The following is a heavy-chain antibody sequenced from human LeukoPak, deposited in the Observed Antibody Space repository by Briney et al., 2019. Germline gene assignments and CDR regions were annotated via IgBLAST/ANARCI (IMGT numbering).Heavy chain of an antibody. CDR1: GFTFSSCG. CDR3: ATETLGRHYDY. Sequence: VGSLRLSCAASGFTFSSCGFNWVRQAPGKGLEWVSSIGPTGTDRYYADSVRGRFTISRDNAKNSMYLQMDSLRDEDTAVYYCATETLGRHYDYWGQGTLLTVSS. V-gene: IGHV3-21*01. J-gene: IGHJ4*02. CDR2: IGPTGTDR.